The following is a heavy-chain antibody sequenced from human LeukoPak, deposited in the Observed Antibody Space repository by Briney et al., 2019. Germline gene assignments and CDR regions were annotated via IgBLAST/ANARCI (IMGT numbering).Heavy chain of an antibody. J-gene: IGHJ4*02. CDR1: GYTFTNCH. V-gene: IGHV1-46*01. CDR2: INPNGGRK. Sequence: GASVKVSCKASGYTFTNCHMHWVRQAPGQGLEWMGIINPNGGRKSYAQKFQGRVTMTWDTSTSSVYMELSSLRSEDTAVYYCARQDGSLFDYRGQGTLVTVSS. D-gene: IGHD5-24*01. CDR3: ARQDGSLFDY.